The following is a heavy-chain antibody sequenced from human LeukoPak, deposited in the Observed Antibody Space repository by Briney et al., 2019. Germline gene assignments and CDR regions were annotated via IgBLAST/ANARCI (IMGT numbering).Heavy chain of an antibody. CDR3: ARDPGGDDAFDI. CDR2: ISSSSFYI. Sequence: PGGSLRLSCTASGFTFSNYNMNWVRQAPGKGLEWVSSISSSSFYIYYADSVKGRFTISRDNAKNSLYLQMNSLRADDTAVSYCARDPGGDDAFDIWGQGTMVTVSS. V-gene: IGHV3-21*01. CDR1: GFTFSNYN. J-gene: IGHJ3*02. D-gene: IGHD1-26*01.